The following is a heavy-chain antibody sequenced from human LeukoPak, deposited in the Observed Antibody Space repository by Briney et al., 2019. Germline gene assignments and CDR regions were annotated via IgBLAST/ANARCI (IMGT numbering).Heavy chain of an antibody. CDR2: IYYSGST. D-gene: IGHD6-19*01. Sequence: SENLSLTCTVSGGSISSYYWSWIRQPPGKGLEWIGYIYYSGSTNYNPSLKSRVTISVDTSKNQFSLKLSSVTAADTAVYYCARDGYSSATFDLWGRGTLVTVSS. V-gene: IGHV4-59*01. J-gene: IGHJ2*01. CDR1: GGSISSYY. CDR3: ARDGYSSATFDL.